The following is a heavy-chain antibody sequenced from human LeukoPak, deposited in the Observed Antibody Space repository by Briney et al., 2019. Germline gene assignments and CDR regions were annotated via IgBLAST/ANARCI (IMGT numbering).Heavy chain of an antibody. Sequence: GGSLRLSCAASGFPFSSYGMHWVRQAPGKGLAWVAFIRYDGSNKYFADSVKGRFTLSRDNSKKTVYLQMDSLRPEDTSVYFCAKDYGYLDSWGPGTLVTVSS. CDR2: IRYDGSNK. CDR1: GFPFSSYG. D-gene: IGHD5-18*01. V-gene: IGHV3-30*02. CDR3: AKDYGYLDS. J-gene: IGHJ4*02.